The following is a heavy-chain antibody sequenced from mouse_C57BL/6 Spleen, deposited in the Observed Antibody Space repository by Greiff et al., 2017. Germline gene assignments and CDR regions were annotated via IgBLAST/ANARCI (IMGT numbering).Heavy chain of an antibody. J-gene: IGHJ2*01. CDR2: ISDGGSYT. CDR1: GFTFSSYA. V-gene: IGHV5-4*01. Sequence: EVKLMESGGGLVKPGGSLKLSCAASGFTFSSYAMSWVRQTPEKRLEWVATISDGGSYTYYPENVKGRFTISRDNAKNNLYLQMSHLKSEDTAMYYCARDRRYFDYWGQGTTLTVAS. CDR3: ARDRRYFDY.